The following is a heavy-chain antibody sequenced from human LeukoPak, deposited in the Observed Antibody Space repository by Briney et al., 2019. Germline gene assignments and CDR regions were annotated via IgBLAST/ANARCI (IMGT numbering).Heavy chain of an antibody. D-gene: IGHD6-13*01. V-gene: IGHV3-64*05. Sequence: GGSLRLSCSASGFTFSSYAMHWVRQAPGKGLEYVSAISSNGGSTYYADSVKGRFTISRDNSKKTLYVQMSSLRAEDTAVYYCVKGRSSSWYDAFDMWGQGTMVTVSA. J-gene: IGHJ3*02. CDR2: ISSNGGST. CDR1: GFTFSSYA. CDR3: VKGRSSSWYDAFDM.